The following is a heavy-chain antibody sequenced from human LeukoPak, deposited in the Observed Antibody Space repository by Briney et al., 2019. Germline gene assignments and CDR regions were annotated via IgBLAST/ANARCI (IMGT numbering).Heavy chain of an antibody. D-gene: IGHD1-26*01. V-gene: IGHV4-39*01. CDR1: GGSIYTTDLD. Sequence: PSETLSLTCAVSGGSIYTTDLDWPWIRQPPGQGFEWIATISSSGKAYYYPSLMSRVTISVDTSKNQFFLDVTSVTAADTGLFYCARFKGGTGFDYWGRGILVIVS. CDR3: ARFKGGTGFDY. CDR2: ISSSGKA. J-gene: IGHJ4*02.